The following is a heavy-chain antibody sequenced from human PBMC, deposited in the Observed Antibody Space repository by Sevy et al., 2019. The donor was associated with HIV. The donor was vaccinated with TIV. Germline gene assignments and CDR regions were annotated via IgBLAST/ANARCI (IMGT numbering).Heavy chain of an antibody. CDR3: AKIVLRIVGTTTDRLDN. J-gene: IGHJ4*02. CDR1: GFTFSNYV. V-gene: IGHV3-23*01. D-gene: IGHD1-26*01. CDR2: ISDGGGST. Sequence: GGSLRLSCAASGFTFSNYVMTWVRQAPGKGLEWVSGISDGGGSTYYADSVKGRFTISRDNSRNTLYLQMNSLRVEDTAVYYCAKIVLRIVGTTTDRLDNWGQGILVTVSS.